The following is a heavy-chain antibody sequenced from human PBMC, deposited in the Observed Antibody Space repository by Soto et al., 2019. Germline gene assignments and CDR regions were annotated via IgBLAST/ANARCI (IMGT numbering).Heavy chain of an antibody. CDR1: GFNFSDYY. D-gene: IGHD5-18*01. CDR2: ITTVSTI. J-gene: IGHJ4*02. CDR3: AIAHVVDTRMEY. Sequence: QVQLVESGGGLVKPGGSLRLSWAASGFNFSDYYMSWIRQAPWKGLEWVSYITTVSTIYYADSVKGRFTISRYNAKTSVYLPMNSLRAEDAAVYYCAIAHVVDTRMEYWGQGNLVPVSS. V-gene: IGHV3-11*01.